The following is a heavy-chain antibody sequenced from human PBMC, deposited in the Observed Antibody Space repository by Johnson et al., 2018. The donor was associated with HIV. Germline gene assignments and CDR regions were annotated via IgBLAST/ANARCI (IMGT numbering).Heavy chain of an antibody. D-gene: IGHD6-13*01. CDR2: ISSSGSTI. Sequence: MMLVESGGGLVQPGGSLRLSCVASGFTFSSYAMNWVRQAPGKGLEWVSYISSSGSTIYYADSVKGRFTISRDNAKNSLYLQMNSLRAEDTAVYYCASPATQQLVPVDAFDIWGQGTMVTVSS. CDR3: ASPATQQLVPVDAFDI. J-gene: IGHJ3*02. CDR1: GFTFSSYA. V-gene: IGHV3-48*04.